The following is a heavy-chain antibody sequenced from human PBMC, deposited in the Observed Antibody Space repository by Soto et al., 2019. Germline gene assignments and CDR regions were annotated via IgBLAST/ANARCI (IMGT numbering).Heavy chain of an antibody. CDR3: ARGGSSPAFCYYCGMDV. V-gene: IGHV1-46*01. Sequence: ASVKVSCKASGYSFASYFMHWVRQAPGQGLEWLEVINPSAGTTTYAQKFQGRVTMTWDTSTNTVYMDLSSLRSEDTAIYYCARGGSSPAFCYYCGMDVWGQGTTVTVSS. D-gene: IGHD6-13*01. J-gene: IGHJ6*02. CDR1: GYSFASYF. CDR2: INPSAGTT.